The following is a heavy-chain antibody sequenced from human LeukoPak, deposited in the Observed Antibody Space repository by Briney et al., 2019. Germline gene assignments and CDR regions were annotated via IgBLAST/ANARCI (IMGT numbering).Heavy chain of an antibody. J-gene: IGHJ4*02. D-gene: IGHD3-3*01. CDR1: GYTFTGYY. Sequence: VASVTVSCKASGYTFTGYYMHWVRQAPGQGLEWMGWINPNSGGTNYAQKFQGRVTMTRDTSINTAYMELSRLRSDDTAVYYCARQGSGKYYDFWSGYRAFDYWGQGTLVTVSS. CDR3: ARQGSGKYYDFWSGYRAFDY. V-gene: IGHV1-2*02. CDR2: INPNSGGT.